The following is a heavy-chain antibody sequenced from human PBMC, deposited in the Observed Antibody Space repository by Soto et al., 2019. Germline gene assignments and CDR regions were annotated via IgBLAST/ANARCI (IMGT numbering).Heavy chain of an antibody. CDR2: IYHSGST. CDR3: ARGGGPDIAYGMDV. CDR1: GGSISSINW. D-gene: IGHD5-12*01. Sequence: LSLTCDVSGGSISSINWWSWVRQPPGKGLKWIGEIYHSGSTTYNPSLKSRVTISVDKSKNQFSLKLKSVTAADTAIYYCARGGGPDIAYGMDVWGQGTTVTVSS. J-gene: IGHJ6*02. V-gene: IGHV4-4*02.